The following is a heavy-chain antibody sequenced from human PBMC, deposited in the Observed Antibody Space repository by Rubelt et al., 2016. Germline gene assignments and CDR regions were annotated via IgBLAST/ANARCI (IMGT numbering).Heavy chain of an antibody. Sequence: QVQLVQSGAEVKKPGASVKVSCKAAGYSFTTYSIHWVRQAPGQRLEWMGWINAGNGNTKYSQKFHARVTLTRDTSASAAYMGLSSLRSEDTAIYYCATGYSSGWYVAYWGQGALVTVSS. V-gene: IGHV1-3*01. D-gene: IGHD6-19*01. CDR2: INAGNGNT. CDR1: GYSFTTYS. CDR3: ATGYSSGWYVAY. J-gene: IGHJ4*02.